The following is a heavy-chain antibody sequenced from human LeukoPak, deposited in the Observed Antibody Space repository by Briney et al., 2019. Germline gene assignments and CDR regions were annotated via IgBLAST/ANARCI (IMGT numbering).Heavy chain of an antibody. V-gene: IGHV4-4*07. J-gene: IGHJ3*02. Sequence: SETLSLTCTVSGGSISSFYWSWIRQPAGKGLEWIGRISSSGSTNYNPSLKSRVTISVDTSKNQFSLKLSSVTAADTAVYFCARGPYSYDSSGAFDIWGQGTMVTVSS. CDR3: ARGPYSYDSSGAFDI. CDR2: ISSSGST. D-gene: IGHD3-22*01. CDR1: GGSISSFY.